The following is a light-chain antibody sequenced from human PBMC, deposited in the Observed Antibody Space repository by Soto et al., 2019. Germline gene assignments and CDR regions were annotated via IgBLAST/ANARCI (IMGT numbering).Light chain of an antibody. CDR1: QTIMTY. CDR2: AAS. J-gene: IGKJ1*01. V-gene: IGKV1-39*01. Sequence: DIPMTQSPSSLSASVGDEVTITCRASQTIMTYLNWYQLKPGKPPRLLIYAASSLQCGVPSRFSGSGSGTDFTLTISSLQPEDFATYSCQQSYNSPQTFGQGTKVEIK. CDR3: QQSYNSPQT.